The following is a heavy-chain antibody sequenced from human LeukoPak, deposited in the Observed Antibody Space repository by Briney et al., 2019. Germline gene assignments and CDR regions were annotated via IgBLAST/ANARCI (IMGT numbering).Heavy chain of an antibody. V-gene: IGHV1-18*01. CDR3: GRGYDFWSGYNQYYFDY. CDR1: GYTFTSYG. J-gene: IGHJ4*02. CDR2: ISAYNGNT. Sequence: ASVKVSCKASGYTFTSYGISWVREAPGQGVGWMGWISAYNGNTNYAQKLQGRVTMTTDTSTSTAYMELRRLRSDDTAVYYCGRGYDFWSGYNQYYFDYWGQGTLVTVSS. D-gene: IGHD3-3*01.